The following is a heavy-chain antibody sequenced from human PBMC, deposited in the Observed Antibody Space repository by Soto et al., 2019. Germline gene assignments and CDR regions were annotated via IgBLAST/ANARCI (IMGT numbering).Heavy chain of an antibody. D-gene: IGHD3-10*01. CDR1: GFSFSSYW. Sequence: EVQLVESGGGLVQPGGSLRLSCVASGFSFSSYWMTWVRQAPGQGLEWVAYIRQDGGEKDYVDSVKGRFTISRDNAENSLFLQMNSLRVEDTAVYYCARSGEASGGGGWFDPWGQGTLVTVSS. J-gene: IGHJ5*02. V-gene: IGHV3-7*01. CDR3: ARSGEASGGGGWFDP. CDR2: IRQDGGEK.